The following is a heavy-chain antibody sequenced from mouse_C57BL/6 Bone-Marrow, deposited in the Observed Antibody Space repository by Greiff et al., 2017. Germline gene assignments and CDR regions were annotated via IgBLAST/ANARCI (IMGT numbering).Heavy chain of an antibody. CDR2: ISYDGSN. Sequence: EVQLQESGPGLVKPSQSLSLTCSVTGYSITSGYYWNWIRQFPGNKLEWMGYISYDGSNNYNPSLKNRISITRDTSKNQFSLKLNSVTTEDTATYYCAREAFDYWGQGTTLTVSS. CDR1: GYSITSGYY. V-gene: IGHV3-6*01. J-gene: IGHJ2*01. CDR3: AREAFDY.